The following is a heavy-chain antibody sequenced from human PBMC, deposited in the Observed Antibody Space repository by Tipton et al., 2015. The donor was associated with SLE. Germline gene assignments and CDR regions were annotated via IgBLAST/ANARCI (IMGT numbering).Heavy chain of an antibody. CDR3: ANEYYPFRSDYPQPEYLHH. CDR1: GYSISSGYY. V-gene: IGHV4-38-2*01. Sequence: TLSLTCDVSGYSISSGYYWGWIRQPPGKGLEWIGNIYYTGRTYYNPSLRSRVTISIDTSKSHFSLKLTSVTATDTAVYYCANEYYPFRSDYPQPEYLHHWGQGTLVTVSS. CDR2: IYYTGRT. D-gene: IGHD3-3*01. J-gene: IGHJ1*01.